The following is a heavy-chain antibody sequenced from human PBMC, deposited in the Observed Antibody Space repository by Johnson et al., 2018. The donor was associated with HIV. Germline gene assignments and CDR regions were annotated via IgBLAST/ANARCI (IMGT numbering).Heavy chain of an antibody. D-gene: IGHD1-1*01. J-gene: IGHJ3*02. CDR3: ARPLDWKDLSDALDI. Sequence: VQLVESGGGLVQPGGSLRLSCVASGFTFSSFAMSWVRQAPGNGLEWVSGISGSGGSTDYADSVKGRFTISRDNSKNTLYLQMNSLRADDTAMYYCARPLDWKDLSDALDIWGQGTMVSVSS. V-gene: IGHV3-23*04. CDR2: ISGSGGST. CDR1: GFTFSSFA.